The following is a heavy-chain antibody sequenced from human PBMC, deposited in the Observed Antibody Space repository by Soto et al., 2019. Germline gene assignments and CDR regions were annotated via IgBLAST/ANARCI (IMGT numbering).Heavy chain of an antibody. J-gene: IGHJ4*02. CDR3: AKGIAAAGTFDY. CDR1: GGSISRSSYY. D-gene: IGHD6-13*01. V-gene: IGHV4-39*01. CDR2: IYYSGST. Sequence: TSETLSFTCTVSGGSISRSSYYWGWIRQPPGKGLEWIGSIYYSGSTYYNPSLKSRVTISVDTSKNQFSLKLSSVTAADTAVYYCAKGIAAAGTFDYWGQGXLVTVPS.